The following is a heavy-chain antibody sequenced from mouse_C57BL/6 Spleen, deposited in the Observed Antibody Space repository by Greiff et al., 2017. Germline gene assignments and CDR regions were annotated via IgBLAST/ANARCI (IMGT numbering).Heavy chain of an antibody. Sequence: EVKLMESGAELVRPGASVKLSCTASGFNIKDYYMHWVKQRPEQGLEWIGRIDPEDGDTEYAPKFQGKANMTADTSSNTAYLRLSSLTSEDTAVYYCTTRYYGSSGGFAYWGQGTLVTVSA. J-gene: IGHJ3*01. V-gene: IGHV14-1*01. CDR3: TTRYYGSSGGFAY. CDR2: IDPEDGDT. CDR1: GFNIKDYY. D-gene: IGHD1-1*01.